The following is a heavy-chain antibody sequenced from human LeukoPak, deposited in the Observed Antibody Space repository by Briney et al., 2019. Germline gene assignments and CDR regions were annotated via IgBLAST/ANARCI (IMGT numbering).Heavy chain of an antibody. J-gene: IGHJ6*02. Sequence: GGSLRLSCAASGFTFSSYAMSWVRQAPGKGLEWVSVISGSGGSTYYADSVKGRVTISRDNSKNTLFLQMNSLRAEDTAVYYCAKDLATVTTDGMDVWGQGATVTVSS. CDR1: GFTFSSYA. CDR2: ISGSGGST. V-gene: IGHV3-23*01. CDR3: AKDLATVTTDGMDV. D-gene: IGHD4-17*01.